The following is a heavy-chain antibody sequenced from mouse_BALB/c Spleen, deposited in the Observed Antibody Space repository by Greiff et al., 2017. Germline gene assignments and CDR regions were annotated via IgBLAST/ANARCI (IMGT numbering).Heavy chain of an antibody. Sequence: QVQLQQSGPELVKPGASVKISCKASGYAFSSSWMNWVKQRPGQGLEWIGRIYPGDGDTNYNGKFKGKATLTADKSSSTAYMQLSSLTSVDSAVYFCARFDPRDYWGQGTTLTVSS. CDR1: GYAFSSSW. CDR2: IYPGDGDT. J-gene: IGHJ2*01. V-gene: IGHV1-82*01. CDR3: ARFDPRDY.